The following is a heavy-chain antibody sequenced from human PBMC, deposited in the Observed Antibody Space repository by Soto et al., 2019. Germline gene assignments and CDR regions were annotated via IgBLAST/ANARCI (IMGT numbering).Heavy chain of an antibody. D-gene: IGHD2-2*01. Sequence: SETLSLTCTVSGASISSYYWSWIRPPPGKGLEWIGYIYYSGSTNYNPSLKSRVTISVDTSKNQFSLKLSSVTAADTAVYYCARLGYCSSTSCYVLILDYWGQGTLVTVSS. J-gene: IGHJ4*02. CDR1: GASISSYY. V-gene: IGHV4-59*01. CDR3: ARLGYCSSTSCYVLILDY. CDR2: IYYSGST.